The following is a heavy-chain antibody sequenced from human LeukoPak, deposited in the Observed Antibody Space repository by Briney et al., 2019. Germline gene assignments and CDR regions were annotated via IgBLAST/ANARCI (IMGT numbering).Heavy chain of an antibody. CDR3: ARDYDSSGYYWGY. Sequence: PSQTLPLTCTVSGGSISSGGYYWSWIRQHPGKGLEWIGYIYYSGSTYYNPSLKSRVTISVDTSKNQFSLKLSSVTAADTAVYYCARDYDSSGYYWGYWGQGTLVTVSS. V-gene: IGHV4-31*03. CDR1: GGSISSGGYY. CDR2: IYYSGST. J-gene: IGHJ4*02. D-gene: IGHD3-22*01.